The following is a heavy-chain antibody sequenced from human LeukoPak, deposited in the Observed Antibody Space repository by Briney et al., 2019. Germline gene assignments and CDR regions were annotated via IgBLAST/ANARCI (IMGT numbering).Heavy chain of an antibody. J-gene: IGHJ4*02. CDR1: EFTFSSYA. Sequence: GGSLRLSCETSEFTFSSYAMSWVRQAPGTGLDWVSAISGSGDSTYYADSVKGRFTISRDNSKNTLYLQMNSLRAEDTAVYYCAKVTPYFDYWGQGTLVTVSS. V-gene: IGHV3-23*01. CDR2: ISGSGDST. CDR3: AKVTPYFDY.